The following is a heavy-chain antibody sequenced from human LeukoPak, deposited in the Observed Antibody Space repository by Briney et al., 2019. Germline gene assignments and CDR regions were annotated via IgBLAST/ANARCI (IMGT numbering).Heavy chain of an antibody. D-gene: IGHD3-22*01. CDR2: IYSGGST. CDR1: GFTVSSNY. CDR3: AGYYDSSGYYYFDY. V-gene: IGHV3-66*02. J-gene: IGHJ4*02. Sequence: GRSLRLSCAASGFTVSSNYMSWVRQAPGKGLEWVSVIYSGGSTYYADSVKGRFTISRDNSKNTLYLQMNSLRAEDTAVYYCAGYYDSSGYYYFDYWGQGTLVTVSS.